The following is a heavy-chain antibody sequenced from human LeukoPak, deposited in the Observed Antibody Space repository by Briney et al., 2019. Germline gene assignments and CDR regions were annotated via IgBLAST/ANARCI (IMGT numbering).Heavy chain of an antibody. J-gene: IGHJ3*02. D-gene: IGHD3-22*01. CDR1: GYTFTAYY. Sequence: VASEKVSCKASGYTFTAYYMHWARQAPAQGLEWMGWINPNSGGTNYAQKFQGRVTMTRDTSISPAYMQLSRLRSDDTAVYYCARALDYYDSSGYGSHAFEIWGQGTMVTVSS. CDR2: INPNSGGT. V-gene: IGHV1-2*02. CDR3: ARALDYYDSSGYGSHAFEI.